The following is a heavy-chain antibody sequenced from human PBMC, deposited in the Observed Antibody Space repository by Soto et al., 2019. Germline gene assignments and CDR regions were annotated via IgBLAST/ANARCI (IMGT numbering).Heavy chain of an antibody. V-gene: IGHV4-59*01. J-gene: IGHJ4*02. CDR2: IYYSGST. CDR3: AREGGTVTTGYYFDY. D-gene: IGHD4-4*01. Sequence: QVQLRESGPGLVKPSETLSLTCTVSGGSISSYYWSWIRQPPGKGLEWIGYIYYSGSTNYNPSLKRRVNISVDTSKDQFSLKLSSVTAADTAVYYCAREGGTVTTGYYFDYWAREPWSPSPQ. CDR1: GGSISSYY.